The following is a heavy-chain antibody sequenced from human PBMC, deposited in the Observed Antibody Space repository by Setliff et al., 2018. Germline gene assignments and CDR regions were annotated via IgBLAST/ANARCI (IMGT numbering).Heavy chain of an antibody. CDR2: VSFFGSA. V-gene: IGHV4-39*07. CDR3: ARDPGVHSGTWCLDS. D-gene: IGHD2-8*01. Sequence: LSLTCNVSGVSFRSTTFYWAWIRQSPGKGLEWIGSVSFFGSAYYNPSLQSRGAISLDTSRNQFSLELSSVTAADTAVYYCARDPGVHSGTWCLDSWGQGTQVTVSS. CDR1: GVSFRSTTFY. J-gene: IGHJ4*02.